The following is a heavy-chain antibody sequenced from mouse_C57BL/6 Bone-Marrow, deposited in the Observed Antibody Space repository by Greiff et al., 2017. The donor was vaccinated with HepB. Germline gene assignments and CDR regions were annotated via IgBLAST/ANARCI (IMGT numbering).Heavy chain of an antibody. V-gene: IGHV1-43*01. J-gene: IGHJ3*01. CDR1: GYSFTGYY. D-gene: IGHD1-1*01. CDR2: INPSTGGT. CDR3: ARRLLRSY. Sequence: VHVKQSGPELVKPGASVKISCKASGYSFTGYYMHWVKQSSEKSLEWIGEINPSTGGTSYNQKFKGKATLTVDKSSSTAYMQLKSLTSEDSAVYYCARRLLRSYWGQGTLVTVSA.